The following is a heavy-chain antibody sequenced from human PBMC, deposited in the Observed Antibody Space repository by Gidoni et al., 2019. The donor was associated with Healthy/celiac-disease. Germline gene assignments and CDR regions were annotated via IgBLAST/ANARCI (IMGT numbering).Heavy chain of an antibody. CDR3: AAPVSGAFDI. D-gene: IGHD1-20*01. Sequence: QVQRVESGGGGVQPGGSLRLSCAASGFTFSSYGMPWVRQAPGKGLEWVAFIRYDGSNKYYADSVKGRFTISRDNSKNTLYLQMHSLRAEDTAVYYCAAPVSGAFDIWGQGTMVTVSS. CDR2: IRYDGSNK. CDR1: GFTFSSYG. V-gene: IGHV3-30*02. J-gene: IGHJ3*02.